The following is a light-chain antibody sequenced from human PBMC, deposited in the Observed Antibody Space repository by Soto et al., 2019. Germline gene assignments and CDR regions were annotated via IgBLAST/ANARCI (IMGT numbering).Light chain of an antibody. J-gene: IGLJ1*01. V-gene: IGLV1-47*01. CDR2: RDD. CDR3: SSYAGSNNFLYV. Sequence: QSVLTQPPSASATPGQRITISCFGSSSNIGSNYGYWYQQLPGTAPKLLISRDDERPSGVPDRFSGSKSGTSASLAISGVRSEDEADYYCSSYAGSNNFLYVFGTGTKLTVL. CDR1: SSNIGSNY.